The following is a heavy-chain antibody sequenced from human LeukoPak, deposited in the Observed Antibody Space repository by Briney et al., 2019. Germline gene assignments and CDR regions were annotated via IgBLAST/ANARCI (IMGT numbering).Heavy chain of an antibody. Sequence: PSETLSLTCTVSGGSISSYYWSWIRQPPGKGLEWIGYIYYTGSTNYNPSLKSRVTISVDTSKNQFSLKLTSVTAADTAVYYCARSASSSSRSAFDIWGQGTMVTVSS. V-gene: IGHV4-59*01. D-gene: IGHD6-6*01. CDR3: ARSASSSSRSAFDI. CDR2: IYYTGST. CDR1: GGSISSYY. J-gene: IGHJ3*02.